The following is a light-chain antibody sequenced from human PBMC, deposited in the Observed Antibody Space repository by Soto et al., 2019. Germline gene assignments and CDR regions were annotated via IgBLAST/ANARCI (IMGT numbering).Light chain of an antibody. Sequence: DIQMTQSPSTLSASVGDRVIITCRASQSINSWLAWYQQKPGKAPKLLIYKASSLESGVPSRFSGSGSGTEFTLTISSLQSDDFATYYCQQYNTYVTFGGGTKVEIK. CDR2: KAS. CDR3: QQYNTYVT. J-gene: IGKJ4*01. V-gene: IGKV1-5*03. CDR1: QSINSW.